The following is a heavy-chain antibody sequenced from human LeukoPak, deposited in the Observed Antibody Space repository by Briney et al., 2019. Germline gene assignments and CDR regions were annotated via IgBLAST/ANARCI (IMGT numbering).Heavy chain of an antibody. CDR3: AKVRGVRGP. Sequence: GGSLRLSCAASGFTFSSYSMNWVRQAPGKGLEWVSYISSSSSTIYYADSVKGRFTISRDNAKNSLYLQMNSLRAEDTAVYYCAKVRGVRGPWGQGPLVPVSS. CDR1: GFTFSSYS. J-gene: IGHJ4*02. CDR2: ISSSSSTI. V-gene: IGHV3-48*01. D-gene: IGHD3-10*01.